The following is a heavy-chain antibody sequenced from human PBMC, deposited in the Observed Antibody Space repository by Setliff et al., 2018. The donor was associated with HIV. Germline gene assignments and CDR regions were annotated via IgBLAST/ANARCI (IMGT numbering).Heavy chain of an antibody. Sequence: LRLSCAASGFSFSNYAMTWVRQAPGKGLEWVSTIANGINTYYADSVRGRFTISRDNSKNTLYLQMNSLRAEDTAKYYCALRQRGGLVGAGNAFDIWGQGTMVTVAS. CDR2: IANGINT. J-gene: IGHJ3*02. D-gene: IGHD1-26*01. CDR3: ALRQRGGLVGAGNAFDI. V-gene: IGHV3-23*01. CDR1: GFSFSNYA.